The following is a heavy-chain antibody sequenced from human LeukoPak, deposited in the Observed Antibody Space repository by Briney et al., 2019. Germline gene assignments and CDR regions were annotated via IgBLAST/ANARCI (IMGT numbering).Heavy chain of an antibody. V-gene: IGHV1-46*01. CDR3: ARGDIAVAVEPCNWFDP. CDR2: INPSGGST. CDR1: GYTFTSYY. D-gene: IGHD6-19*01. J-gene: IGHJ5*02. Sequence: ASVKVSCKASGYTFTSYYMHWVRQAPGQGLEWMGIINPSGGSTSYAQKFQGRVTMTRDTSTSTVYMELSSLRSEDTAVYYCARGDIAVAVEPCNWFDPWGQGTLVTVSS.